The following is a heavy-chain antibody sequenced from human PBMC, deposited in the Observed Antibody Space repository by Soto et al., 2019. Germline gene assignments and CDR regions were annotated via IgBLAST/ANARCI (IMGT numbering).Heavy chain of an antibody. Sequence: QVQLQESGPGLVKPSGTLSLTCAVSGDSIGSSSWWSWVRQPPGKGLEWIGEIYHTGNTNYNPSLESRVTMSVDKSKTSFSLRLSSVTAADTAVYYCARGGLSMVRGAGGGLDVWGQRTTVTVSS. J-gene: IGHJ6*02. CDR3: ARGGLSMVRGAGGGLDV. D-gene: IGHD3-10*01. CDR1: GDSIGSSSW. CDR2: IYHTGNT. V-gene: IGHV4-4*02.